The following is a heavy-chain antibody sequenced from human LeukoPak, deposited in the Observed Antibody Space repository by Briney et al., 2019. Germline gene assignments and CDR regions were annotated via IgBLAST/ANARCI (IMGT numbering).Heavy chain of an antibody. D-gene: IGHD3-10*01. CDR1: GGSISSGGYS. J-gene: IGHJ6*04. CDR3: ARAGYSSGPREPYYYGMDV. CDR2: IYHSGST. Sequence: SETLSLTCAVSGGSISSGGYSWSWIRQPPGKGLEWIGYIYHSGSTYYNPSLKSRVTISVDRSKNQFSLKLSSVTAADTAVYYCARAGYSSGPREPYYYGMDVWGKGTTVTVSS. V-gene: IGHV4-30-2*01.